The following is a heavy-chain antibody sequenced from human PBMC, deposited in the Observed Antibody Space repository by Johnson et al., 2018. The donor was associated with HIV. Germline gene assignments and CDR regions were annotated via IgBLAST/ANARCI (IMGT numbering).Heavy chain of an antibody. Sequence: LVESGGGVVQPGGSLRLSCAASGFTFSSYGMHWVRQAPGKGLEWVSIIYSGGSTYYADSVKGRFTISRDNAKNSLYMQMNSLRAEDTAVYYALLGQDGGGIWGQGTMVTVSS. D-gene: IGHD3-16*01. CDR2: IYSGGST. CDR3: LLGQDGGGI. V-gene: IGHV3-NL1*01. CDR1: GFTFSSYG. J-gene: IGHJ3*02.